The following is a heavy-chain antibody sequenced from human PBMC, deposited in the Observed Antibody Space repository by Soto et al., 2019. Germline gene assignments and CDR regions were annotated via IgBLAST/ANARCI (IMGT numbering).Heavy chain of an antibody. CDR1: GFTFSSYA. J-gene: IGHJ6*02. Sequence: EVQLLESGGGLVQPGGSLRLSCAASGFTFSSYAMSWVRQAPGKGLEWVSSISTSGGSTYYADSVKGRFTISRDNSNNTLYLQMNSLRADNTAVYYCSLSDRDYGMAVWGLGPTVTVSS. V-gene: IGHV3-23*01. CDR3: SLSDRDYGMAV. CDR2: ISTSGGST.